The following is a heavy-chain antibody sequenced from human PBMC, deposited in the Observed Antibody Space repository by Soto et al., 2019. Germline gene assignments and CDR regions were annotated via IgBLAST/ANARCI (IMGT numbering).Heavy chain of an antibody. CDR2: ITGTGGNT. J-gene: IGHJ6*02. CDR1: GFPLSTYG. CDR3: ARIRGYWYGLDV. Sequence: EVQLLESGGGLVQPGGSLRLSCAASGFPLSTYGMTWVRQPPGKGLEWVSAITGTGGNTYYVDSVKGRFTSSRDNSKNMLYLQVNSLRVEDTAVYYCARIRGYWYGLDVWGQGTTVTVSS. V-gene: IGHV3-23*01.